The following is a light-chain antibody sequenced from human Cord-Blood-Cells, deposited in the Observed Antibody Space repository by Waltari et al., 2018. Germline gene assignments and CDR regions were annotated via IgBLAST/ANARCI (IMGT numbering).Light chain of an antibody. J-gene: IGKJ2*01. Sequence: EIVLTQSPGTLSLSTGERATLSCRASQSVRSSYLAWYQQKPGQAPRLLIYGASSRATGIPDRCSGSGSGTDFTLTISRLEPEDFAVYYCQQYGSSPYTFGQGTKLEIK. V-gene: IGKV3-20*01. CDR1: QSVRSSY. CDR2: GAS. CDR3: QQYGSSPYT.